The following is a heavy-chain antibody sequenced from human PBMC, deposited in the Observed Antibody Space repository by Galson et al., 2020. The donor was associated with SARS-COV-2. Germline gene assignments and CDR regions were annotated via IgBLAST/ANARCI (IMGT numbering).Heavy chain of an antibody. CDR1: GYTFTSYG. D-gene: IGHD3-3*01. CDR2: ISAYNGNT. V-gene: IGHV1-18*04. Sequence: SVKVSCKASGYTFTSYGISWVRQAPGQGLEWMGWISAYNGNTNYAQKLQGRVTMTTDTSTSTAYMELRSLRSDDTAVYYCARDSAYYDFWSGYPTPYGMDVWGQGTTVTVSS. CDR3: ARDSAYYDFWSGYPTPYGMDV. J-gene: IGHJ6*02.